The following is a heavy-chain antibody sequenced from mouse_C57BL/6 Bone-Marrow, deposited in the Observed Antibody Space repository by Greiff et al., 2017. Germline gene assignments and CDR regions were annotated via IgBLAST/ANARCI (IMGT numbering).Heavy chain of an antibody. CDR2: IYWDDAK. Sequence: QVTLKESGPGILQSSQTLSLTCSFSGFSLSTSGMGVSWLRQPSGKGLEWLAHIYWDDAKRYHPSLKSRLTISKDTSSNQVFLKITSGDTADTATYYCARRNGYDGVYFDYWGQGTTLTVSS. CDR1: GFSLSTSGMG. CDR3: ARRNGYDGVYFDY. D-gene: IGHD2-2*01. V-gene: IGHV8-12*01. J-gene: IGHJ2*01.